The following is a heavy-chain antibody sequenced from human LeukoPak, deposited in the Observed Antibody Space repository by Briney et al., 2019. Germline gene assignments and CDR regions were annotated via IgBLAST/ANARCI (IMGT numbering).Heavy chain of an antibody. CDR1: GYTFTSYG. D-gene: IGHD3-22*01. CDR2: ISAYNGNT. J-gene: IGHJ4*02. Sequence: GASVKVSCKASGYTFTSYGISWVRQAPGQGLEWMGWISAYNGNTNYAQKLQGRVTMTTDTSTSTAYMELRSLRSDDTAVYYCARVQLGYYSSGSRYGHDYWGQGTLVTVSS. CDR3: ARVQLGYYSSGSRYGHDY. V-gene: IGHV1-18*01.